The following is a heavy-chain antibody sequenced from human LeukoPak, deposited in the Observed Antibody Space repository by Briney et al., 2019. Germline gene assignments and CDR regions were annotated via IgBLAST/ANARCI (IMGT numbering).Heavy chain of an antibody. D-gene: IGHD7-27*01. CDR3: AVLGRTFDV. CDR1: GFTFSSYW. V-gene: IGHV3-74*03. CDR2: INIDGTGT. J-gene: IGHJ3*01. Sequence: GGSLRLSCAASGFTFSSYWIHWVRQAPGKGLVWVLHINIDGTGTTYADSVKGRFTISRDNAKNTLFLQMNSLRAEDTAVYYCAVLGRTFDVWGQGTMVTVSS.